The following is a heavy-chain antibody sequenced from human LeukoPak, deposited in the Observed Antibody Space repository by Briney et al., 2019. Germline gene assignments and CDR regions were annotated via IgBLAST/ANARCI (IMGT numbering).Heavy chain of an antibody. CDR1: GYTFTSYY. D-gene: IGHD2-21*02. CDR2: INPNGGST. CDR3: ARDRAAYCGGDCYSAGLVY. V-gene: IGHV1-46*01. J-gene: IGHJ4*02. Sequence: GASVTVSCKASGYTFTSYYMHWVRQAPGQGLEWMGIINPNGGSTSYAQKFQGRVTMTRDTSTSTVYMELSSLRSEDTAVYYCARDRAAYCGGDCYSAGLVYWGQETLVTVSS.